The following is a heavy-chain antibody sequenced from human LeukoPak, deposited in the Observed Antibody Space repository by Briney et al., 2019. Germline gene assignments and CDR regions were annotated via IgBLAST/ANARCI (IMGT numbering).Heavy chain of an antibody. Sequence: PRGSLRLSCAASGFAFSSYAMSWVRQAPGKGLEWVSAISGSGGSTYYADSVKGRFTISRDNSKNTLYLQMNSLRAEDTAVYYCAKDPTYYYDSSGYYGDYWGQGTLVTVSS. CDR3: AKDPTYYYDSSGYYGDY. J-gene: IGHJ4*02. D-gene: IGHD3-22*01. CDR2: ISGSGGST. CDR1: GFAFSSYA. V-gene: IGHV3-23*01.